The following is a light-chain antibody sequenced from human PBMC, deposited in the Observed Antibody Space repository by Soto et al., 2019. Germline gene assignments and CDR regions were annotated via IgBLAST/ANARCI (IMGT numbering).Light chain of an antibody. Sequence: ELVLTHSPRTLSVSPGEIATLYCRASQSVSSILAWYQQKPGQAPRLLFYGASTGATRIPARFSGSRSATEFTLSISTLQSEDFAVYYCQQYNNWPGTFGQGTKVDIK. CDR2: GAS. J-gene: IGKJ1*01. V-gene: IGKV3-15*01. CDR3: QQYNNWPGT. CDR1: QSVSSI.